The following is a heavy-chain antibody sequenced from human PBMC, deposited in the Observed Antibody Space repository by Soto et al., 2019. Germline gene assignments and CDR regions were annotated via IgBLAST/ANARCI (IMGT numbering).Heavy chain of an antibody. CDR3: ARGGIAAAAPPDY. Sequence: QVQLQESGPGLVKPSQTLSLTCTVSGGSISSGGYYWSWIRQHPGKGLEWIGYIYYSGSTYYNPSLKSRVTXSXDXXKNQFSLKLSSVTAADTAVYYCARGGIAAAAPPDYWGQGTLVTGSS. CDR2: IYYSGST. CDR1: GGSISSGGYY. D-gene: IGHD6-13*01. V-gene: IGHV4-31*03. J-gene: IGHJ4*02.